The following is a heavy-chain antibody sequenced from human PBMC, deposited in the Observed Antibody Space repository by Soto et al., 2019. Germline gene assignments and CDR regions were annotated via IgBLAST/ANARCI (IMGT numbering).Heavy chain of an antibody. CDR3: ARLTSWQQQLVDP. V-gene: IGHV4-39*01. D-gene: IGHD6-13*01. Sequence: SETLSLTCPVSGGSISSNTYCWGWIRQPPGRGLESVGTIFHNGDTYYNPSLKSRVTISIDTSKNQYSLRLTSVTAADTAVYYCARLTSWQQQLVDPWGQGILVTVSS. CDR1: GGSISSNTYC. CDR2: IFHNGDT. J-gene: IGHJ5*02.